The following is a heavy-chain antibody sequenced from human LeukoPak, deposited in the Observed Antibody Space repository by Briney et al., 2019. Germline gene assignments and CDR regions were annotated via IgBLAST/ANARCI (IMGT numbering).Heavy chain of an antibody. V-gene: IGHV3-53*01. CDR3: ARGALSPRFFDL. J-gene: IGHJ4*02. CDR2: VYSGGST. Sequence: GGSLRLSCAASGFTVSRNYMAWVRQAPGKGLEWVAFVYSGGSTYYADSTQGRFTISRDGSKNTVFLQINSLRVEDTAVYYCARGALSPRFFDLWGKGTLVTVSS. CDR1: GFTVSRNY. D-gene: IGHD2-8*01.